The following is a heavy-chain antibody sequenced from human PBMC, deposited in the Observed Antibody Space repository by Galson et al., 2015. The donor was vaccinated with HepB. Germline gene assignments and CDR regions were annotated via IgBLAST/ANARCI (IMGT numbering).Heavy chain of an antibody. V-gene: IGHV3-9*01. CDR2: ISWNSGSI. CDR1: GFTFDDYA. CDR3: AKVFYSNYGGFEFDP. Sequence: SLRLSCAASGFTFDDYAMHWVRQAPGKGLEWVSGISWNSGSIGYADSVKGRFTISRDNAKNSLYLQMNSLRAEDTALYYCAKVFYSNYGGFEFDPWGQGTLVTVSS. J-gene: IGHJ5*02. D-gene: IGHD4-11*01.